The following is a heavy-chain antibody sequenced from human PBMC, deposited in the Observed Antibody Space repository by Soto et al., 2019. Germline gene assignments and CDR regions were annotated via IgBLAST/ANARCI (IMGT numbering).Heavy chain of an antibody. CDR1: GGTFSRYS. Sequence: QVQLVQSGAEVKKPGSSVKVSCKASGGTFSRYSFTWVRQAPGHGLEWMGRIIPVFGIASYAQKFQGRVTITADKSTSTAYMELSSLRSEGTAVYYCAREDRDRETGLVPAAIDGMDVWGQGTTVTVSS. V-gene: IGHV1-69*08. CDR3: AREDRDRETGLVPAAIDGMDV. CDR2: IIPVFGIA. J-gene: IGHJ6*02. D-gene: IGHD2-2*01.